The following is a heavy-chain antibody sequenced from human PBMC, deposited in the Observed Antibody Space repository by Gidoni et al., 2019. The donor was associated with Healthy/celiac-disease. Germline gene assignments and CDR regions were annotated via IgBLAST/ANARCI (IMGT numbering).Heavy chain of an antibody. CDR3: TSESRDGYINWFDP. CDR2: IRSKANSYAT. Sequence: EVQLVESGGGLVQPGGSLTLSCEASGFPFSGSAMHWVRQASGIGLEWVGRIRSKANSYATADAASVKGRLTISRDDSKNTAYLQMNSLKTEDTAVYYCTSESRDGYINWFDPWGQGTLVTVSS. CDR1: GFPFSGSA. V-gene: IGHV3-73*02. D-gene: IGHD5-12*01. J-gene: IGHJ5*02.